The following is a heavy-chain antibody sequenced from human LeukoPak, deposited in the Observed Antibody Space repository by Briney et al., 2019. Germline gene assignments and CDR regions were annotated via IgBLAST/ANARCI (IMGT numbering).Heavy chain of an antibody. CDR2: IKSKTDGGTT. CDR1: GFTFSSYA. J-gene: IGHJ4*02. V-gene: IGHV3-15*01. D-gene: IGHD3-10*01. CDR3: TTGVPAPQSYYYGSGSGR. Sequence: PGGSLRLSCAASGFTFSSYAMHWVRQAPGKGLEWVGRIKSKTDGGTTDYAAPVKGRFTISRDDSKNTLYLQMNSLKTEDTAVYYCTTGVPAPQSYYYGSGSGRWGQGTLVTVSS.